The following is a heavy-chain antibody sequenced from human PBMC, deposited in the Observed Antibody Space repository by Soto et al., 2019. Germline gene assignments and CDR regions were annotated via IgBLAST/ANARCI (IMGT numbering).Heavy chain of an antibody. D-gene: IGHD3-3*01. V-gene: IGHV3-30-3*01. CDR1: GFTFSSYA. Sequence: GGSLRLSCAASGFTFSSYAMHWVRQAPGKGLEWVAVISYDGSNKYYADSVKGRFTISRDNSKNTLYLQMNSLRAEDTAVYYSARETYYDFWSGPYYGMDVWGQGTTVTVSS. J-gene: IGHJ6*02. CDR3: ARETYYDFWSGPYYGMDV. CDR2: ISYDGSNK.